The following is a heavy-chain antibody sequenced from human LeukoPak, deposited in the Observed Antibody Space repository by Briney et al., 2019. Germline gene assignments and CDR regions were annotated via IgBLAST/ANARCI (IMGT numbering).Heavy chain of an antibody. CDR2: ISYDGSNK. V-gene: IGHV3-30*18. Sequence: GRSLRLSCAASGFTFSSYGMHWVRQAPGKGLEWVAVISYDGSNKYYADSVKGRFTISRANSKNTLYLQMNSLRPEDTAVYYCAKEEEDVDYGDSKVGTEYFSTGARAPWSPSPQ. D-gene: IGHD4-17*01. CDR3: AKEEEDVDYGDSKVGTEYFST. CDR1: GFTFSSYG. J-gene: IGHJ1*01.